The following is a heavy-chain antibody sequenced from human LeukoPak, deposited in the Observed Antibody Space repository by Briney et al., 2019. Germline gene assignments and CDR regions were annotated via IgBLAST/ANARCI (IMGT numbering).Heavy chain of an antibody. CDR1: GFTFSSYA. Sequence: PGGSLRLSCAASGFTFSSYAMSWVRQAPGKGLEWVSAISGSGGSTYYADSVKGRFTISRDNSKNTLYLQMNSLRAEDTAVYYCAKAQPPSMMVVVIPRIYYFDYWGQGTLVTVSS. V-gene: IGHV3-23*01. J-gene: IGHJ4*02. D-gene: IGHD3-22*01. CDR2: ISGSGGST. CDR3: AKAQPPSMMVVVIPRIYYFDY.